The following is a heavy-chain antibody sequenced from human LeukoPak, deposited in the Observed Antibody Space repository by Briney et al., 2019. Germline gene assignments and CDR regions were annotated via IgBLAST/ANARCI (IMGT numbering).Heavy chain of an antibody. CDR2: IYYSGST. V-gene: IGHV4-59*08. CDR3: ARQEYGGSLFDY. J-gene: IGHJ4*02. Sequence: SETLSLTCTVSGGSISSYYWSWIRQPPGKGLEWIGYIYYSGSTNYNPSLKSRVTISVDTSKNQFSLKLSSVTAADTAVYYCARQEYGGSLFDYWGQGTLVTVSS. D-gene: IGHD4-23*01. CDR1: GGSISSYY.